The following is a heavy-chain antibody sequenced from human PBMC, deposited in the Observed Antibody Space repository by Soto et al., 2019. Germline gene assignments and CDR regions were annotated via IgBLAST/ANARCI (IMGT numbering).Heavy chain of an antibody. J-gene: IGHJ6*02. Sequence: ASVKVSFMASGYTFTGYYMHWVRQAPGQGLEWMGWINPNSGGTNYAQKFQGWVTMTRDTSISTAYMELSRLRSDDTAVYYCARGGYWSSYYYYYGMDVWGQGTTVTVSS. CDR2: INPNSGGT. CDR1: GYTFTGYY. D-gene: IGHD2-8*02. CDR3: ARGGYWSSYYYYYGMDV. V-gene: IGHV1-2*04.